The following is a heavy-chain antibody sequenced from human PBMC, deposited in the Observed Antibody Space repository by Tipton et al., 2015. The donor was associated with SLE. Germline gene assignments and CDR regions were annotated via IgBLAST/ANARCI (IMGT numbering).Heavy chain of an antibody. Sequence: GLVKPSQTLSLTCSVTGDSITSDSYYWSWIRQPAGKGLEWIGRIYTSGRTSYNPSLQSRVSLSVDTSKNQFSLRLNSVTAADTAVYYCARQTRYYTAWFDPWGQGTLVTASS. CDR1: GDSITSDSYY. V-gene: IGHV4-61*02. D-gene: IGHD3/OR15-3a*01. CDR3: ARQTRYYTAWFDP. J-gene: IGHJ5*02. CDR2: IYTSGRT.